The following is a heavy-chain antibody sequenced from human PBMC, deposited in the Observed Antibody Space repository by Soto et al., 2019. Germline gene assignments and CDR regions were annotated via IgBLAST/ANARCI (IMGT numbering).Heavy chain of an antibody. D-gene: IGHD3-22*01. J-gene: IGHJ5*02. CDR2: IIPIFGTA. Sequence: SVKVSCKASGGTFSSYAISWVRQAPGQGLEWMGGIIPIFGTANYAQKFQGRVTITADKSTSTAYMELSSLRSEDTAVYYCARAHYDSSGYPNWFDPWGQGTLVTVYS. CDR1: GGTFSSYA. CDR3: ARAHYDSSGYPNWFDP. V-gene: IGHV1-69*06.